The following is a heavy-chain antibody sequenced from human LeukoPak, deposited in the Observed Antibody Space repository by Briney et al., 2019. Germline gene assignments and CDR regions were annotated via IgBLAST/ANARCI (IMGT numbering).Heavy chain of an antibody. CDR3: ARDLCDSSGYYYFDY. D-gene: IGHD3-22*01. J-gene: IGHJ4*02. Sequence: PGGSLRLSCAASGFTFSDYYMSWIRQAPGKGLEWVSYISSSSSYTNYADSVKGRFTISRDNAKNSLYLQMNSLRAEDTAVYYCARDLCDSSGYYYFDYWGQGTLVTVSS. V-gene: IGHV3-11*05. CDR2: ISSSSSYT. CDR1: GFTFSDYY.